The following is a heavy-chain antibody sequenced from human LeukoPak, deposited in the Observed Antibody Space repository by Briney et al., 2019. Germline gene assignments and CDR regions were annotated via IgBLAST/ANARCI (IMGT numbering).Heavy chain of an antibody. Sequence: GGALRLSCAASGFTFSSYAMSWVRQAPGKGLEWVSAISGSGGSTYYADSVKGRFTISRDNSKNTLYLQMNSLRAEDTAVYYCAKARSLGQWLVPNDYWGQGTLVTVSS. CDR2: ISGSGGST. CDR3: AKARSLGQWLVPNDY. CDR1: GFTFSSYA. J-gene: IGHJ4*02. V-gene: IGHV3-23*01. D-gene: IGHD6-19*01.